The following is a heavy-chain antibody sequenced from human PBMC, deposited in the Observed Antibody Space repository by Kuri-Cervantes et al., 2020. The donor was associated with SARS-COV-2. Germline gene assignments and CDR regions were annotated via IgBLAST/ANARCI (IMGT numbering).Heavy chain of an antibody. CDR1: GFTFSSYA. Sequence: GESLKISCAASGFTFSSYAMHWVRQAPGKGLEWVAVISYDGSNKYYADSVKGRFTISRDNSKNTLYLQMNSLRSEDTAVYYCAREGDGGRAFDIWGQGTMVTVSS. CDR3: AREGDGGRAFDI. CDR2: ISYDGSNK. J-gene: IGHJ3*02. V-gene: IGHV3-30*01.